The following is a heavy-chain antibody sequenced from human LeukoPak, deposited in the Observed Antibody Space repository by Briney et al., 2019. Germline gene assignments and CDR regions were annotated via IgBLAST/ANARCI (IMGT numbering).Heavy chain of an antibody. CDR3: ARVAENRGQQLYGNWFDP. CDR2: ISAYNGNT. D-gene: IGHD6-13*01. V-gene: IGHV1-18*01. J-gene: IGHJ5*02. CDR1: GYTFTSYG. Sequence: VASVKVSCTASGYTFTSYGISWVRQAPGQGLEWMGWISAYNGNTNYAQKFQGRVTITADESTSTAYMELSSLRSEDTAVYYCARVAENRGQQLYGNWFDPWGQGTLVTVSS.